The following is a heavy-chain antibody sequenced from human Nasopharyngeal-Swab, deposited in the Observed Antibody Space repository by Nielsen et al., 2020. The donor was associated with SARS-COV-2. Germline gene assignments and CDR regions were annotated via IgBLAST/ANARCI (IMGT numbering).Heavy chain of an antibody. CDR2: ISAYNGNT. V-gene: IGHV1-18*04. CDR3: ARGPVEQSYFDD. CDR1: GYTFTSYY. Sequence: ASVKVSCQASGYTFTSYYMHWVRQAPGQGLEWMGWISAYNGNTNYAQKLQGRVTMTTDTSTSTAYMELRSLRSGDTAVYYCARGPVEQSYFDDWGQGTLVTVSS. J-gene: IGHJ4*02. D-gene: IGHD1-26*01.